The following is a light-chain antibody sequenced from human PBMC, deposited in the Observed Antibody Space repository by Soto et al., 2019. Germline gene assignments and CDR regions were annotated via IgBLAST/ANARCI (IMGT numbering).Light chain of an antibody. CDR2: LGS. Sequence: DIVMTQSPLSLPVTPGEPASISCRSSQSLLHSNGYNYLDWYLQKPGQSPQLLIYLGSYRASGVPDRFSGSGSGTDFTLKISTVEAEDVGVYYCMEALQTPLTFGQGTRLEI. CDR1: QSLLHSNGYNY. V-gene: IGKV2-28*01. J-gene: IGKJ5*01. CDR3: MEALQTPLT.